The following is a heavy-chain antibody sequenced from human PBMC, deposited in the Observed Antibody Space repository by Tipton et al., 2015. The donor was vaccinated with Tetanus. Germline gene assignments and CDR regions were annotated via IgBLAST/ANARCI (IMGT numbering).Heavy chain of an antibody. CDR1: GFTFSDYY. J-gene: IGHJ4*02. V-gene: IGHV3-11*01. Sequence: SLRLSCAASGFTFSDYYLSWIRQAPGKGLEWLSYISRSGTDIHYADSVKGRFTVSRDNAKNSLYLQMNSLRAEDTAVYYCAREYSSGWSVFDYWGQGTLVTVSS. CDR3: AREYSSGWSVFDY. D-gene: IGHD6-19*01. CDR2: ISRSGTDI.